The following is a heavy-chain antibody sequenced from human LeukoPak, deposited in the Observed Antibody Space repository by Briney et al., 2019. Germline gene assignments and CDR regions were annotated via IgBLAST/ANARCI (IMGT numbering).Heavy chain of an antibody. V-gene: IGHV3-7*01. CDR3: ARGLGGYGHFDY. CDR1: GFTFSSYW. Sequence: QTGGSLRLSCAASGFTFSSYWTSWVRQAPGKGLEWVANIKQDGSEKYYVDSVKGRFTISRDNAKNSLYLQMNSLRAEDTAVYYCARGLGGYGHFDYWGQGTLVTVSS. D-gene: IGHD5-12*01. CDR2: IKQDGSEK. J-gene: IGHJ4*02.